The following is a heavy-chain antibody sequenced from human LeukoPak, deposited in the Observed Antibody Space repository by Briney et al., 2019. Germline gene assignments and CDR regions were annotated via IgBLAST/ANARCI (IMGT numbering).Heavy chain of an antibody. D-gene: IGHD3-10*01. CDR2: IYYSGAT. CDR3: ARQGDGGYSYGNFDS. V-gene: IGHV4-39*01. Sequence: MTSETLSLTCTVSGGSISSSGYYWGWIRQPPGKGLEWIGSIYYSGATYYSPSLKSRVTISLDTSENQSSLKLNSVTAADTAVYYCARQGDGGYSYGNFDSWGQGTLVTVSS. CDR1: GGSISSSGYY. J-gene: IGHJ4*02.